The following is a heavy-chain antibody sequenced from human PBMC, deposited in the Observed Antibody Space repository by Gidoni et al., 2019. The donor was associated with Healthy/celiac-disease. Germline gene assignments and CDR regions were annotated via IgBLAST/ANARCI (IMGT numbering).Heavy chain of an antibody. J-gene: IGHJ4*02. D-gene: IGHD1-26*01. CDR3: ARVPSYNPTFFDY. CDR1: GGSFSGYY. V-gene: IGHV4-34*01. CDR2: INHSGST. Sequence: QVQLQQWGAGLLKPSETLSLTCAVYGGSFSGYYWSWTRQPPGKGLEWIGEINHSGSTNYNPSLKSRVTISVDTSKNQFSLKLSSVTAADTAVYYCARVPSYNPTFFDYWGQGTLVTVSS.